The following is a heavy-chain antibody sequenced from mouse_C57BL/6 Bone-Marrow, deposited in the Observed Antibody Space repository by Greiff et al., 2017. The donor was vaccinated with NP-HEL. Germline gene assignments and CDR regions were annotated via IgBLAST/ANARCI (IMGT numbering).Heavy chain of an antibody. Sequence: VKLMESGPGLVAPSQSLSITCTVSGFSLTSYGVDWVRQPPGKGLEWLGVIWGGGSTNYNSALMSRLSISKDKSNSQVFLKMNSPQTDDTAMYYCAKHGDGNYVPYAMDYWGQGTSVTVSS. J-gene: IGHJ4*01. CDR1: GFSLTSYG. CDR2: IWGGGST. V-gene: IGHV2-9*01. CDR3: AKHGDGNYVPYAMDY. D-gene: IGHD2-1*01.